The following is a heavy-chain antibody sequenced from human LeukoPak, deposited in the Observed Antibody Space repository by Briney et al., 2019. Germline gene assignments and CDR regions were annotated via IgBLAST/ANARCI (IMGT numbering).Heavy chain of an antibody. D-gene: IGHD3-16*02. CDR2: ISSSSSYI. CDR3: ASTPPPAYVWGSYRLDAFDI. Sequence: PGGSLRLSCAASGFTFSSYSMNWVRQAPGKGLEWVSSISSSSSYIYYADSVKGRFTISRDNAKNSLYLQMNSLRAEDTAVYYCASTPPPAYVWGSYRLDAFDIWGQGQWSPSLQ. V-gene: IGHV3-21*01. CDR1: GFTFSSYS. J-gene: IGHJ3*02.